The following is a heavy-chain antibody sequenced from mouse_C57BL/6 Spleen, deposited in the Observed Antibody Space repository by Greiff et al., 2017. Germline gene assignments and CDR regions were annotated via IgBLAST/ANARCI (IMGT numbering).Heavy chain of an antibody. D-gene: IGHD4-1*01. Sequence: EVMLVESGEGLVKPGGSLKLSCAASGFTFSSYAMSWVRQTPEKRLEWVAYISSGGDYIYYADTVKGRFTISRDNARNTLYLQMSSLKSEDTAMYYCTRVGRGGPGFAYWGQGTLVTVSA. V-gene: IGHV5-9-1*02. CDR1: GFTFSSYA. J-gene: IGHJ3*01. CDR3: TRVGRGGPGFAY. CDR2: ISSGGDYI.